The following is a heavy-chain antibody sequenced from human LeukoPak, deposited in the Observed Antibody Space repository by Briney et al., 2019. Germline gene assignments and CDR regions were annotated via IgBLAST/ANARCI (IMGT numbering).Heavy chain of an antibody. CDR3: ARARGETTVTTSARRAFDI. CDR2: INPSGGST. CDR1: GYTFTSYY. D-gene: IGHD4-17*01. V-gene: IGHV1-46*01. Sequence: ASVKVSCKASGYTFTSYYMHWVRQAPGRGLEWMGIINPSGGSTSYAQKFQGRVTMTRDTSTSTVYMELSSLRSEDTAVYYCARARGETTVTTSARRAFDIWGQGAMVTVSS. J-gene: IGHJ3*02.